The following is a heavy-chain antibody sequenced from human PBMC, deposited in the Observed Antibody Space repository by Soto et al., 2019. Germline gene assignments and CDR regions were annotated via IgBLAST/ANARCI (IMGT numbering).Heavy chain of an antibody. CDR3: AKDRGLVRSFYFDY. CDR2: ISGNSGSI. V-gene: IGHV3-9*01. J-gene: IGHJ4*02. CDR1: GFTFDDYA. D-gene: IGHD2-8*01. Sequence: EVQLVESGGGLVQPGRSLRLSCAASGFTFDDYAMHWVRQAPGKGLEWVSGISGNSGSICYADSVKGRFTISRDNAKNSLYLQMNSRRAEDTALYYCAKDRGLVRSFYFDYWGQGTLVTVSS.